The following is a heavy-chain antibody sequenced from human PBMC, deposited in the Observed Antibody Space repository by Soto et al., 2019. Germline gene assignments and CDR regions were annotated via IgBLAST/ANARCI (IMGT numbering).Heavy chain of an antibody. J-gene: IGHJ2*01. Sequence: QVQLQESGPGLVKPSQTLSLTCTVSDDSISSGGYYWSWIRQHPGKGLEWIGYIYGTGNMYYKSSLTSRLTLPVNPSKNHFSLRLTSVTAADTAVYSCARGTDTWFFALWGRGTLVTVSS. V-gene: IGHV4-31*03. CDR2: IYGTGNM. D-gene: IGHD3-9*01. CDR1: DDSISSGGYY. CDR3: ARGTDTWFFAL.